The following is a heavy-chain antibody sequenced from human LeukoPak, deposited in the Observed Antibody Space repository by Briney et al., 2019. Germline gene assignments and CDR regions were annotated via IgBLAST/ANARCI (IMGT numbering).Heavy chain of an antibody. CDR2: ISSSSSYI. J-gene: IGHJ6*03. V-gene: IGHV3-21*01. D-gene: IGHD6-13*01. CDR1: GFTFSSYS. Sequence: AGGSLRLSCAASGFTFSSYSMNWVRQAPGKGLEWVSSISSSSSYIYYADSVKGRFTISRDNAKNSLYLQMNSLRAEDTAVYYCARDGSEGSSSWTYYYYYYMDVWGKGTTVTISS. CDR3: ARDGSEGSSSWTYYYYYYMDV.